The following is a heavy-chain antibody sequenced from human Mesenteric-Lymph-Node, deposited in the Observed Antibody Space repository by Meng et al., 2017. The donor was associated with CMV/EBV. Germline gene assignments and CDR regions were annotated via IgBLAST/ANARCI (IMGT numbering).Heavy chain of an antibody. CDR1: GYTFTSYD. CDR3: ARDPTLVGNYDSASEVNDAFDI. CDR2: MNPNSGNT. V-gene: IGHV1-8*03. Sequence: ASVKVSCKASGYTFTSYDINWVRQATGQGLEWMGWMNPNSGNTGYAQKFQGRVTITRNTSISTAYMELSSLRSEDTAVYYCARDPTLVGNYDSASEVNDAFDIWGQGTMVTVSS. D-gene: IGHD3-22*01. J-gene: IGHJ3*02.